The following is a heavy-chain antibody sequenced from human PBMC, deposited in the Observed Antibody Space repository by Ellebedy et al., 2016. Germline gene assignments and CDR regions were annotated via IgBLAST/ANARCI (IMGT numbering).Heavy chain of an antibody. CDR1: GFSFNGYY. V-gene: IGHV3-11*01. CDR3: AKTARRLDL. Sequence: GESLKISCAASGFSFNGYYMSWIRQARGKGPEWVSYISQSGHDIIYADFVRGRFTVSRDNAKNSVFLHMSSLTVEDTAVYYCAKTARRLDLWGQGTLVTVSS. J-gene: IGHJ5*02. D-gene: IGHD1-1*01. CDR2: ISQSGHDI.